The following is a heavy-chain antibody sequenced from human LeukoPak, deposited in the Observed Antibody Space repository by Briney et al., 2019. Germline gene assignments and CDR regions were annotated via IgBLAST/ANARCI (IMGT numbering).Heavy chain of an antibody. CDR2: IRYDGSNK. CDR3: ARYPSFDY. J-gene: IGHJ4*02. CDR1: GFSFNNYG. Sequence: GGSLRLSCAASGFSFNNYGMHWVRRAPGKGLEGVAFIRYDGSNKYYSDSVKGRFTISRDNSKNTLYLQMKSLRTEDTAVYSCARYPSFDYWGQGTLVTVSS. D-gene: IGHD1-26*01. V-gene: IGHV3-30*02.